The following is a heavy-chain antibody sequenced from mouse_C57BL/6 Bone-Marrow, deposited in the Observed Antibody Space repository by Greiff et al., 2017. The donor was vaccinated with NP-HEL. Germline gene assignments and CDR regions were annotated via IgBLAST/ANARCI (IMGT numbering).Heavy chain of an antibody. V-gene: IGHV5-4*01. CDR3: ARDTSYYGSSYRYFDY. J-gene: IGHJ2*01. CDR1: GFTFSSYA. CDR2: ISDGGSYT. Sequence: EVKLMESGGGLVKPGGSLKLSCAASGFTFSSYAMSWVRQTPEKRLEWVATISDGGSYTYYPDNVKGRFTISRDNAKNNLYLQMSHLKSEDTAMYYCARDTSYYGSSYRYFDYWGQGTTLTVSS. D-gene: IGHD1-1*01.